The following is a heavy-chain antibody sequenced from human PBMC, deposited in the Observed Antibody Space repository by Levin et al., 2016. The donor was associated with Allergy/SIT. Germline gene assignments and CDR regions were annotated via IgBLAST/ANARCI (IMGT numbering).Heavy chain of an antibody. J-gene: IGHJ4*02. CDR2: ISGSGGST. CDR1: GFTFSSYA. V-gene: IGHV3-23*01. D-gene: IGHD2-15*01. CDR3: AKDRRIVVVVAAFDY. Sequence: GGSLRLSCAASGFTFSSYAMSWVRQAPGKGLEWVSAISGSGGSTYYADSVKGRFTISRDNSKNTLYLQMNSLRAEDTAVYYCAKDRRIVVVVAAFDYWGQGTLVTVSS.